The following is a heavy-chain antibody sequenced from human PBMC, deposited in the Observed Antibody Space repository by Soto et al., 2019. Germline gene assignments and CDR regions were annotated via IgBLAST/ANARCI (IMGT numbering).Heavy chain of an antibody. CDR2: ISAYNGNT. V-gene: IGHV1-18*01. CDR1: GYTFTSYG. D-gene: IGHD3-10*01. J-gene: IGHJ6*02. CDR3: ARARVANGIWFGAPPRPYYGMDV. Sequence: GASVKVSCKASGYTFTSYGISWVRQAPGQGLEWMGWISAYNGNTNCAQKLQGRVTMTTDTSTSTAYMELRSLRSDDTAVYYCARARVANGIWFGAPPRPYYGMDVWGQGTTVTASS.